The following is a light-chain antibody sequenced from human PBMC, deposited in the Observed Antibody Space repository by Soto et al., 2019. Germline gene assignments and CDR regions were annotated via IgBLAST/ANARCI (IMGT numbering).Light chain of an antibody. CDR1: SSDVGTYNY. CDR3: SSYTATTTRV. Sequence: QSVLTQPASVSGSPGQSITISCTGTSSDVGTYNYVSWYQQHPGKAPKLMIYEGTKRPSGVSSRFSGSKSGNTASLTISGLQAEDEADYYCSSYTATTTRVFGGGTKLTVL. J-gene: IGLJ2*01. CDR2: EGT. V-gene: IGLV2-14*01.